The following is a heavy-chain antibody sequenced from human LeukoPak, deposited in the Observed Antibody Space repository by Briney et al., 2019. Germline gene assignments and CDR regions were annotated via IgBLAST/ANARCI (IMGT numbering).Heavy chain of an antibody. CDR2: THPSGNT. CDR3: ARKAPKKGWFDP. Sequence: SETLSLTCTVSGGSNNSYYWSWIRQPPGKGLEWIGYTHPSGNTNYSLSLKSRVTISIDTSRNQFSLKLSSVTAADTAMYYCARKAPKKGWFDPWGQGTLVTVSS. CDR1: GGSNNSYY. V-gene: IGHV4-4*09. J-gene: IGHJ5*02.